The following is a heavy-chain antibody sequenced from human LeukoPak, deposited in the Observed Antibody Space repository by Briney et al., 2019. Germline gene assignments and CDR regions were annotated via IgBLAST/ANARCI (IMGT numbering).Heavy chain of an antibody. CDR3: ARHGGFSYGLLNDAFDI. J-gene: IGHJ3*02. V-gene: IGHV4-39*01. D-gene: IGHD5-18*01. CDR2: IYYSGST. Sequence: SETLSLTCTVSGGSISSSSYYWGWIRQPPGKGLEWIGTIYYSGSTYYNPSLKSRVTISVDTSKNQFSLKLSSVTAADTAVYYCARHGGFSYGLLNDAFDIWGQGTMVTVSS. CDR1: GGSISSSSYY.